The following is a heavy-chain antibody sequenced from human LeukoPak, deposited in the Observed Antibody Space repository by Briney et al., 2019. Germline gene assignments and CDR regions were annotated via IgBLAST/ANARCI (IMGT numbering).Heavy chain of an antibody. V-gene: IGHV1-46*01. CDR2: LIPSRGTP. CDR3: ARDQEGFDY. J-gene: IGHJ4*02. Sequence: ASVKVSCKASGYTFTGFYIHWVRQAPGQGLEWMAKLIPSRGTPSYAQKFQGRVTVTRDTSTSTVHMELSGLRSEDTAVYYCARDQEGFDYWGQGTLVTVSS. CDR1: GYTFTGFY.